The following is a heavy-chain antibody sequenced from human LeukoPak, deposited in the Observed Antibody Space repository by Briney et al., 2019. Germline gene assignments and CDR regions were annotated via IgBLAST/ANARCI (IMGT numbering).Heavy chain of an antibody. V-gene: IGHV1-46*01. D-gene: IGHD4-11*01. Sequence: ASVKVSCKASGYTFTSYFMHWVRQAPGQGLEWMGITNPNGGSTSYAQKFQGRVTMTRDMSTSTVYMGLSSLRSEDTAVYYCAKGSYSNLDYWGQGTLVTVSS. CDR3: AKGSYSNLDY. J-gene: IGHJ4*02. CDR2: TNPNGGST. CDR1: GYTFTSYF.